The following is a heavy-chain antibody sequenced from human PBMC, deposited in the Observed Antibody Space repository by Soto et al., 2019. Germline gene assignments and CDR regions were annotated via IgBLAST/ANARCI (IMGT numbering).Heavy chain of an antibody. V-gene: IGHV4-34*01. D-gene: IGHD2-15*01. J-gene: IGHJ5*02. CDR2: INHSGST. Sequence: QVQLRQWGAGLLKPSETLFLTCVVYGGSFSGYYWSWIRQSPGKGLEWIGEINHSGSTNYNPSLKSRVTISVDTSKNQFSLKLSSVTAADTAVYYCARGPFTPIVVVAATRPNWFDPWGRGTLVTVSS. CDR3: ARGPFTPIVVVAATRPNWFDP. CDR1: GGSFSGYY.